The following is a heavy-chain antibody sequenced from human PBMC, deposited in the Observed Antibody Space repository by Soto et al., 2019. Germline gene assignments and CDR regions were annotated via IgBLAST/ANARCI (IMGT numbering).Heavy chain of an antibody. CDR2: SSAYNGNT. D-gene: IGHD6-13*01. CDR1: GYGFASYC. V-gene: IGHV1-18*04. Sequence: GAPAKLTSKASGYGFASYCSSSLRHYPGQGLAWMGGSSAYNGNTNYAQKLQGRVTMTTDTSTSTAYMELRSLRSDDTAVYYCAIGDSGSGYLYPCYNVLAVWGHGTSVIGSS. J-gene: IGHJ6*02. CDR3: AIGDSGSGYLYPCYNVLAV.